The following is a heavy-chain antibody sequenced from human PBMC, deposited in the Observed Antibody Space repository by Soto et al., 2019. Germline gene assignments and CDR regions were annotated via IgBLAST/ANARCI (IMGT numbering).Heavy chain of an antibody. D-gene: IGHD6-19*01. CDR2: IYHSGST. J-gene: IGHJ5*02. V-gene: IGHV4-38-2*01. CDR1: GXSISSGDY. Sequence: XTLSLPCAVSGXSISSGDYWGWIRQPPVKWLEWIGSIYHSGSTYYNTYLKSRVTISVETSKNQFSLKLSSVNAAETAVYYCARGVWSGVAGLNRFDPWGQGTLGTVS. CDR3: ARGVWSGVAGLNRFDP.